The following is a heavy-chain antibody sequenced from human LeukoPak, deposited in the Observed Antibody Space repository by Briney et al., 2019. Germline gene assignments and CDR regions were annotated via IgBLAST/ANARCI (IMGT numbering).Heavy chain of an antibody. CDR3: AKDENYYDSSGSLDS. J-gene: IGHJ5*02. Sequence: GGSLRLSCAASGFTFSSYGMHWVRQAPGKGLEWVAFIRYDGSHKYYADSVKGRFTISSDKSKNTLYLQMNSLRAEDTAVYYCAKDENYYDSSGSLDSWGQGTLVTASS. CDR1: GFTFSSYG. V-gene: IGHV3-30*02. D-gene: IGHD3-22*01. CDR2: IRYDGSHK.